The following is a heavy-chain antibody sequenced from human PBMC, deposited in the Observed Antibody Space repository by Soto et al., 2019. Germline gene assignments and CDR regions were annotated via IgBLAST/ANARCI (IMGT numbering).Heavy chain of an antibody. V-gene: IGHV1-18*04. D-gene: IGHD3-22*01. CDR3: ARIGLMYYYDSSGYYFLDY. Sequence: ASVKVSCKASGYTFTSYGISWVRQAPGQGLKWMGWISAYNGNTNYAQKLEGRVTMTTDTSTSTAYMELRRLRSDDPAVYYCARIGLMYYYDSSGYYFLDYWGQGTLVTVSS. J-gene: IGHJ4*02. CDR2: ISAYNGNT. CDR1: GYTFTSYG.